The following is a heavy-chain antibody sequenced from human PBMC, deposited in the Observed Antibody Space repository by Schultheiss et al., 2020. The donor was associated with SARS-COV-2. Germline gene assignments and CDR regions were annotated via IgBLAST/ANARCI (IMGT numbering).Heavy chain of an antibody. Sequence: SVKVSCKASGGTFSSYAISWVRQAPGQGLEWMGGIIPIFGTANYAQKFQGRVTITADESTSTAYMELSSLRSEDTAVYYCAKEFTFSSWYSSGWYFDYWGQGTLVTVSS. V-gene: IGHV1-69*13. CDR2: IIPIFGTA. CDR3: AKEFTFSSWYSSGWYFDY. D-gene: IGHD6-19*01. CDR1: GGTFSSYA. J-gene: IGHJ4*02.